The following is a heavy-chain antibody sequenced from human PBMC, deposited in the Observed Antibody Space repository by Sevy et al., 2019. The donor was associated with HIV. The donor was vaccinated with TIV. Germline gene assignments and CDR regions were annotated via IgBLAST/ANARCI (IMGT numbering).Heavy chain of an antibody. V-gene: IGHV3-33*01. Sequence: GGSLRLSCAATGFTFSNYAMHWVRQAPGKGMEWVAIIWSDGAYQYHGDSVKGRFTISRDNSKNTLYLQMNNVRVEDTAVYYCARGGYYYDNAADYALDSWGQRTLVTVSS. CDR1: GFTFSNYA. CDR3: ARGGYYYDNAADYALDS. CDR2: IWSDGAYQ. D-gene: IGHD3-22*01. J-gene: IGHJ4*02.